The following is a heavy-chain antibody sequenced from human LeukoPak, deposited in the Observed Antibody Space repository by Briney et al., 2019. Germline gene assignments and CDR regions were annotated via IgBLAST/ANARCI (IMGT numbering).Heavy chain of an antibody. CDR3: ARDRYGDHTYFDY. Sequence: SETLSLTCAVSGGSISSGGYSWSWIRQPPGKGLEWIGYIYHSGSTYYNPPLKSRVTISVDRSKNQFSLKLNSVTAADTAVYYCARDRYGDHTYFDYWGQGTLVTVSS. CDR1: GGSISSGGYS. D-gene: IGHD4-17*01. V-gene: IGHV4-30-2*01. CDR2: IYHSGST. J-gene: IGHJ4*02.